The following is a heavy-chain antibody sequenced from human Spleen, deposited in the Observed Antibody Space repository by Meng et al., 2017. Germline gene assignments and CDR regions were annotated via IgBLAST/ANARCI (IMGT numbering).Heavy chain of an antibody. Sequence: EVQLLESGGGLIQPGGSLRLSCAASGFTFSTYAMSWVRQAPGKGLEWVSTISASGGSTYYADSVKGRFTISRDNSKNTLYLQMNSQRAEDTAVYYCAKDGLTVTTGYYFDYWGQGTLVTVSS. CDR2: ISASGGST. D-gene: IGHD4-11*01. CDR3: AKDGLTVTTGYYFDY. J-gene: IGHJ4*02. CDR1: GFTFSTYA. V-gene: IGHV3-23*01.